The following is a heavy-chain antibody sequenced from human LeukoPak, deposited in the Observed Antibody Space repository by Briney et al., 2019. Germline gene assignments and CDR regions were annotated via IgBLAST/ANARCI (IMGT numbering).Heavy chain of an antibody. Sequence: PSETLSLTCTVSGGSISSYYWSWIRQPPGKGLEWFGYIHDSGTTNYNPSLKSRVTISVDTSKNQFSLKLSSVTAADTAVYYCAKDGSGYDFRVDYWGQGTLVTVSS. CDR1: GGSISSYY. J-gene: IGHJ4*02. V-gene: IGHV4-59*01. CDR3: AKDGSGYDFRVDY. CDR2: IHDSGTT. D-gene: IGHD5-12*01.